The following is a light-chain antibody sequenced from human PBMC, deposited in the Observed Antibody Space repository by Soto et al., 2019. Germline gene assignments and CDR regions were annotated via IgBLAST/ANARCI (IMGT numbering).Light chain of an antibody. CDR2: EGD. CDR3: CSSGGIRNVV. J-gene: IGLJ2*01. V-gene: IGLV2-23*01. CDR1: SGAVENYIL. Sequence: QPVLTQPASVSGSPGQSITISCTGTSGAVENYILVSWYQHHPGKAPKLIIYEGDKRPSGVSNRFSASKSGNTASLTISGLQAEDEADYYCCSSGGIRNVVFGGGTKLTVL.